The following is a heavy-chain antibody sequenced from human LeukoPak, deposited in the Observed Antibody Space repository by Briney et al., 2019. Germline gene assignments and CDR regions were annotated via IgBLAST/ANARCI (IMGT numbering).Heavy chain of an antibody. J-gene: IGHJ4*02. CDR1: GGSFSGYY. CDR3: ARGSGSYYFDY. Sequence: PSETLSLTCAVYGGSFSGYYWSWIRQPPGKGLEWIGEINHSGSTNYNPSLKSRVTISVDTSKNQFPLKLSSVTAADTAVYYCARGSGSYYFDYWGQGTLVTVSS. V-gene: IGHV4-34*01. D-gene: IGHD3-10*01. CDR2: INHSGST.